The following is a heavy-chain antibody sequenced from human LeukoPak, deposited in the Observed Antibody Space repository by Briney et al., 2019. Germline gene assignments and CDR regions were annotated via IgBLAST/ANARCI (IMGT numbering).Heavy chain of an antibody. D-gene: IGHD2-2*01. Sequence: KPSETLSLTCAVYGGSFSGYYWSWIRQPPGKGLEWIGEINHSGSTNYNPSLKSRVTISVDTSKNQFSLKLSSVTAADTAVYYCARLGYCSSTSCDVWGKGTTVTISS. V-gene: IGHV4-34*01. CDR1: GGSFSGYY. CDR2: INHSGST. CDR3: ARLGYCSSTSCDV. J-gene: IGHJ6*04.